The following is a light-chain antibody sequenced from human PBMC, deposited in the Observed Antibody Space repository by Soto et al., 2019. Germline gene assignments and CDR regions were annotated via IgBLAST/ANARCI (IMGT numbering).Light chain of an antibody. CDR2: GNS. CDR3: CSYAGGYTHV. J-gene: IGLJ1*01. Sequence: QSVLTQPPSVSGAPGQRVTISCTGRSSNIGAGYDVHWYQQLPGTAPKLLIYGNSNRPSGVPDRFSGSKSGTSAALAITGLQAEDEADYYCCSYAGGYTHVFGTGTKVTVL. V-gene: IGLV1-40*01. CDR1: SSNIGAGYD.